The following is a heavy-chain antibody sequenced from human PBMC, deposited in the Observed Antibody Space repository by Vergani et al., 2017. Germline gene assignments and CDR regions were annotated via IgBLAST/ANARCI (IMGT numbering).Heavy chain of an antibody. V-gene: IGHV3-20*04. Sequence: EVQLVESGGGLVKPGGSLRLSCAASGFTFSNAWMSWVRQAPGKGLEWVSGINWNGGSTGYADSVKGRFTISRDNAKNSLYLQMNSLRAEDTALYYCARGPVGATGYFQHWGQGTLVTVSS. J-gene: IGHJ1*01. CDR1: GFTFSNAW. D-gene: IGHD1-26*01. CDR3: ARGPVGATGYFQH. CDR2: INWNGGST.